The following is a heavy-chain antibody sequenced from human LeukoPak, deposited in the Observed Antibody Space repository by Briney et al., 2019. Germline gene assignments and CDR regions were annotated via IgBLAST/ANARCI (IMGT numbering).Heavy chain of an antibody. Sequence: PGGSLRLSCAASGFSFSRYSMNWVRQAPGKGLEWVSYISGSGSTIYYADSVKGRFTISRDNAKNSLSLQMNSLRAEDTAVYYCARKWWENWFDSWGQGALVTVSS. CDR3: ARKWWENWFDS. CDR1: GFSFSRYS. D-gene: IGHD2-15*01. V-gene: IGHV3-48*04. J-gene: IGHJ5*01. CDR2: ISGSGSTI.